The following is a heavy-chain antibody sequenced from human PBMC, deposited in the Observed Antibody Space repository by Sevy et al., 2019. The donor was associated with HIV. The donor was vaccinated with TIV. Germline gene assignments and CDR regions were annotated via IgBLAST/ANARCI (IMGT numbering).Heavy chain of an antibody. CDR3: AKGYYYDSSGYYQGGYYYYGMDV. D-gene: IGHD3-22*01. Sequence: GGSLRLSCAASGFTFSSYAMSWVRQAPGKGLEWVSAISGNGGSTYYADSVKGRFTISRDNSKNTLYLQMNSLRAEDTAVYYCAKGYYYDSSGYYQGGYYYYGMDVWGQGTTVTVSS. V-gene: IGHV3-23*01. J-gene: IGHJ6*02. CDR2: ISGNGGST. CDR1: GFTFSSYA.